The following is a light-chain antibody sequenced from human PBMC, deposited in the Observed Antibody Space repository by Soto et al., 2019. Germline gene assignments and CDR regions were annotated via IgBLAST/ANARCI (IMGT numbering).Light chain of an antibody. V-gene: IGKV1-5*03. CDR3: QQYNSYSIT. CDR1: QSISSW. CDR2: KAS. Sequence: DIQMTQSPSTLSASVGDRVTITCRASQSISSWLAWYQQKPGKAPKLLIYKASSLERGVPSSFSVSGSGTEFTLTISSLQPDDFATYYCQQYNSYSITFGQGTRLEIK. J-gene: IGKJ5*01.